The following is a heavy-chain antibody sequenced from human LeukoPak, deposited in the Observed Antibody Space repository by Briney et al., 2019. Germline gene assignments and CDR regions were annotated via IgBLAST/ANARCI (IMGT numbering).Heavy chain of an antibody. J-gene: IGHJ4*02. V-gene: IGHV3-48*01. Sequence: GGSLRLSCAASGFTFSSYSMNWVRQAPGKWLEWVSYISSSSTIYYADSVKGRFTISRDNAKNSLYLKMNSLRAEDTAVYYCARGYYDSSGYYYPYSYWGQGTLVTVSS. CDR3: ARGYYDSSGYYYPYSY. D-gene: IGHD3-22*01. CDR2: ISSSSTI. CDR1: GFTFSSYS.